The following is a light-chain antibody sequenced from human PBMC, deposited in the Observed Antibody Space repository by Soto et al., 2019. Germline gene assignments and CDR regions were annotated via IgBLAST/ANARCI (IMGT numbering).Light chain of an antibody. V-gene: IGLV2-14*01. CDR3: SSYTSSSTPVV. Sequence: QSALTQPASVSGSPGQSITISCTGTSSDVGGYNYVSWYQQHPGKAPTLMIYDVSNRPSGVSNRFSGSKSGNTASLTISGLQAEDEADYSCSSYTSSSTPVVFGGGTKLTVL. J-gene: IGLJ2*01. CDR2: DVS. CDR1: SSDVGGYNY.